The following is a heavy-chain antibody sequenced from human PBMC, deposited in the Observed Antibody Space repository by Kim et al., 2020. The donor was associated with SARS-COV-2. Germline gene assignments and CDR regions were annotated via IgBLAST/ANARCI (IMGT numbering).Heavy chain of an antibody. D-gene: IGHD3-22*01. Sequence: ASVKVSCKASGYTFTSYDINWVRQATGQGLEWMGWMNPNSGNTGYAQKFQGRVTMTRNTSISTAYMELSSLRSEDTAVYYCARGWGSYYDSSGYNDEYFQHWGQGTLVTVSS. CDR2: MNPNSGNT. V-gene: IGHV1-8*01. CDR1: GYTFTSYD. CDR3: ARGWGSYYDSSGYNDEYFQH. J-gene: IGHJ1*01.